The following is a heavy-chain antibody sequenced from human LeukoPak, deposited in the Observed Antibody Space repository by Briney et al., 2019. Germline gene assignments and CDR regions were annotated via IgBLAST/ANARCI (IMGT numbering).Heavy chain of an antibody. J-gene: IGHJ4*02. CDR2: INHSGST. Sequence: MPSETLSLTCAVYGGSFSGYYWSWIRQPPGKGLEWIGEINHSGSTNYNPSLKSRVTISVDTSKNQFSLKLSSVTAADTAVYYCARLRVVDRQRRDYWGQGTLVTVSS. CDR3: ARLRVVDRQRRDY. CDR1: GGSFSGYY. D-gene: IGHD2-15*01. V-gene: IGHV4-34*01.